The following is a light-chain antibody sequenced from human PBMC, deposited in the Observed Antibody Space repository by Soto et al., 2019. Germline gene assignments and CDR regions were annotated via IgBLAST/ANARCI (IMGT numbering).Light chain of an antibody. CDR3: CSYAGSSTL. V-gene: IGLV2-23*02. J-gene: IGLJ2*01. Sequence: QSVLTQPASVSGSPGQSITISCTGTSSDVGSYNLVSWYQQYPGKAPKLMIYEVSKRPSGVSNRFSGSKSGNTASLTISGLQAEDEADYYCCSYAGSSTLFGGGTQLTVL. CDR2: EVS. CDR1: SSDVGSYNL.